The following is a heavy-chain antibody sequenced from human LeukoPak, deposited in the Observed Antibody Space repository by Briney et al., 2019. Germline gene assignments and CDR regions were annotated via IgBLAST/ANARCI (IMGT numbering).Heavy chain of an antibody. J-gene: IGHJ4*02. CDR2: ILYDGSNK. V-gene: IGHV3-30*18. Sequence: PGRSLRLSCAASGFTFSSYGMHWVRQAPGKGLEWVAVILYDGSNKYYVDFVKGRFTISRDNSKNTLYLQMNSLRPEDTAVYYCAKSGCGNPNCYLNYWGQGTLVTVSS. CDR3: AKSGCGNPNCYLNY. D-gene: IGHD2-2*01. CDR1: GFTFSSYG.